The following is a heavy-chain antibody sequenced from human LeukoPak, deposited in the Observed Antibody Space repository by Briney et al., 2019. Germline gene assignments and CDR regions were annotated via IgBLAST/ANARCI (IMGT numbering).Heavy chain of an antibody. CDR3: ARGQSYILDY. CDR2: INGYNGIT. D-gene: IGHD1-26*01. J-gene: IGHJ4*02. V-gene: IGHV1-18*01. Sequence: ASVKVSCKASGYTFSNYGLSWVRQAPGQGLEWTGWINGYNGITNYAQKFQGRVTMTTDTSTSTAYMELRSLRSDDTAVYYCARGQSYILDYWGQGTLVTVSS. CDR1: GYTFSNYG.